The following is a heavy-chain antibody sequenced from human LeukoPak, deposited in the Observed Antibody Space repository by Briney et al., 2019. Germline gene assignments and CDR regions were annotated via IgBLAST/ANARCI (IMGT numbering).Heavy chain of an antibody. CDR2: ISGRGGST. D-gene: IGHD1-26*01. J-gene: IGHJ5*02. Sequence: GGSLRLSCAASGFTFISYAMSWVRQAPAKGREGVSAISGRGGSTYYADPVQGRFPISRDNSKNTLYLQTNSLRAQDPALFYCAKGWYRGSYGWFDPWGQGTLATVSS. CDR3: AKGWYRGSYGWFDP. V-gene: IGHV3-23*01. CDR1: GFTFISYA.